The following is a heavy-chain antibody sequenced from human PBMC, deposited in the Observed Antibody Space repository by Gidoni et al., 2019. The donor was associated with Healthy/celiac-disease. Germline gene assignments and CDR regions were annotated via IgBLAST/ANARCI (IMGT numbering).Heavy chain of an antibody. J-gene: IGHJ4*02. D-gene: IGHD5-18*01. V-gene: IGHV4-34*01. CDR2: INHSGST. Sequence: GLEWIGEINHSGSTNYNPSLKSRVTISVDTSKNQFSLKLSSVTAADTAVYYCARLGPWRYSYGPLSDYWGQGTLVTVSS. CDR3: ARLGPWRYSYGPLSDY.